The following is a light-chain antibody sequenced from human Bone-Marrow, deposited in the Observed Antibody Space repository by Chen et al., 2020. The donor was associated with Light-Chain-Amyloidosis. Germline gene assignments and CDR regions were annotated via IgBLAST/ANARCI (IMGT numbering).Light chain of an antibody. Sequence: SYDLTQPPSVSVSPGQTARITRPGDDLPTKYAYWYQQKPGQAPVLVIHRDTERPSGISERFSGSSSGTTATLTISGVQAEDEADYHCQSADSSGTYGVIFGGGTKLTVL. J-gene: IGLJ2*01. CDR2: RDT. CDR1: DLPTKY. CDR3: QSADSSGTYGVI. V-gene: IGLV3-25*03.